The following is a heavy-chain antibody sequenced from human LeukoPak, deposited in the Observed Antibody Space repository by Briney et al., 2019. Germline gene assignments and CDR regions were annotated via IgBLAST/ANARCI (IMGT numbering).Heavy chain of an antibody. CDR1: GFTFNTYG. V-gene: IGHV3-53*01. CDR3: ASLSLGHY. D-gene: IGHD6-6*01. CDR2: IYSGGST. Sequence: GGSLRLSCAASGFTFNTYGMSWVRQAPGKGLEWVSVIYSGGSTYYADSVKGRFTISRDTSKNTLSLQMNSLRAEDTAVYYCASLSLGHYWGQGTLVTVSS. J-gene: IGHJ4*02.